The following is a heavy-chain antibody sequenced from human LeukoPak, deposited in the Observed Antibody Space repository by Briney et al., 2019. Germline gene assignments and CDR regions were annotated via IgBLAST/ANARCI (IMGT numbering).Heavy chain of an antibody. J-gene: IGHJ4*02. CDR3: ARGLEQWLV. D-gene: IGHD6-19*01. V-gene: IGHV1-46*01. Sequence: ASVKVSCKASGYTFTSYYIHWVRQAPGQGLEWMGVINPSGGSTNYAQKFQDRVTMTRDTSTTTVYMELSSLRSEDTAVYYCARGLEQWLVWGQGTLVTVSS. CDR2: INPSGGST. CDR1: GYTFTSYY.